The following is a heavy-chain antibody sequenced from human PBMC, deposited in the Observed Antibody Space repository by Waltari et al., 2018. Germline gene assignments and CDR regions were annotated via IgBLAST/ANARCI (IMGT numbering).Heavy chain of an antibody. J-gene: IGHJ4*02. Sequence: QVQLGRSGAEVKKPGAQVKSSCKASGYTSTDHYMHWLRQAPGQGLEWMGWINPNSGGTSYALKFQGRVTMTRDTSISTAYLELSRLRSDDTAVYYCARVADYDSSYHTSNWGQGTLVIVSS. CDR3: ARVADYDSSYHTSN. CDR1: GYTSTDHY. V-gene: IGHV1-2*02. D-gene: IGHD3-22*01. CDR2: INPNSGGT.